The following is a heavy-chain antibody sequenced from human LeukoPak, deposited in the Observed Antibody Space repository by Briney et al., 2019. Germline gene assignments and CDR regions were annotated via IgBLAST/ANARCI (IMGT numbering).Heavy chain of an antibody. J-gene: IGHJ6*02. CDR3: AKSGPLGYCSGSSCYPPLYYYYYYGMDV. CDR2: ISGSGGST. D-gene: IGHD2-15*01. CDR1: GFTFSSYA. Sequence: SGGSLRLSCAASGFTFSSYAMSWVRQAPGKGLEWVSAISGSGGSTYYADSVKGRFTISRDNSKNTLYLQMNSLRAEDTAVYYCAKSGPLGYCSGSSCYPPLYYYYYYGMDVWGQGTTVTVSS. V-gene: IGHV3-23*01.